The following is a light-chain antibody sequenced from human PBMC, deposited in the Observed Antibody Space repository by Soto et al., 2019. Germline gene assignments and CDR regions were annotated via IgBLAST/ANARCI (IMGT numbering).Light chain of an antibody. CDR1: QTISSW. V-gene: IGKV1-39*01. Sequence: IQRAHSPRTLSASVHPHVTITRRASQTISSWLAWYQQKPGKAPKLLIFAASSLQSGGPSRFSGSRSGPDFTLTISSLQPEDFATYYCQQSYSRPPTFGQGTKVDIK. J-gene: IGKJ1*01. CDR2: AAS. CDR3: QQSYSRPPT.